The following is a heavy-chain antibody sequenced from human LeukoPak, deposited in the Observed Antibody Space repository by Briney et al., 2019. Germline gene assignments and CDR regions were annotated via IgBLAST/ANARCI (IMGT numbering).Heavy chain of an antibody. CDR3: AQNGGGSGTYYPY. CDR2: ISDTATRT. CDR1: GFTFDNYG. J-gene: IGHJ4*02. V-gene: IGHV3-23*01. Sequence: GGSLRLSCAASGFTFDNYGMTRVRQAPGKGLEWVSTISDTATRTYYADSVKGRFTISRDNSRNTLSLQMNSLRDEDSAMYYCAQNGGGSGTYYPYWGLGTLVTVSS. D-gene: IGHD3-10*01.